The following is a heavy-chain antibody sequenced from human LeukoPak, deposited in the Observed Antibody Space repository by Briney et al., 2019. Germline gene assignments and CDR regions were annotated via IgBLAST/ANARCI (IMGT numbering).Heavy chain of an antibody. CDR3: ARDPYAGFGIS. V-gene: IGHV4-59*01. CDR1: GGSISSYY. Sequence: SETLSLTCTVSGGSISSYYWSWIRQPPGKGLEWIGYIYYSGSTNYNPSLKSRVTISVDTSKNRFSLKLSSVTAADTAVYYCARDPYAGFGISWGQGTLVTVSS. J-gene: IGHJ5*02. D-gene: IGHD2-15*01. CDR2: IYYSGST.